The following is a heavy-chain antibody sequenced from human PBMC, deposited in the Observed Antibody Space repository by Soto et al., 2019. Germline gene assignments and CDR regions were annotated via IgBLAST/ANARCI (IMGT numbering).Heavy chain of an antibody. Sequence: QAQLVQSGAEVKKPGASVRVSCKASGYTFNSYGISWVRQAPGQGLEWLGWISPYNDDTKYAQRLQGRVTMSTDTSSRTAYMQLRSLRSDDTAVYFCARGGYYDSSGSRNYHYYGMDVWGQGTTVTVSS. D-gene: IGHD3-22*01. V-gene: IGHV1-18*01. J-gene: IGHJ6*02. CDR1: GYTFNSYG. CDR3: ARGGYYDSSGSRNYHYYGMDV. CDR2: ISPYNDDT.